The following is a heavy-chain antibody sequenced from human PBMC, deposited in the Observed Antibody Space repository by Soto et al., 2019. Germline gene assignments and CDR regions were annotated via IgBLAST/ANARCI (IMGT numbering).Heavy chain of an antibody. Sequence: QLQLQESGPGLVKPSETLSLTCTVSSASISSSSYTWGWIRQPPGKGLEWIGSIYYSGTTYYNPSLNSRVTVSVDTSKNQFSLKLTSVTAADTAVYYCARLHGYCISSSRHGHYAMDVWGQGTTVTVSS. CDR2: IYYSGTT. D-gene: IGHD2-2*01. CDR3: ARLHGYCISSSRHGHYAMDV. V-gene: IGHV4-39*01. J-gene: IGHJ6*02. CDR1: SASISSSSYT.